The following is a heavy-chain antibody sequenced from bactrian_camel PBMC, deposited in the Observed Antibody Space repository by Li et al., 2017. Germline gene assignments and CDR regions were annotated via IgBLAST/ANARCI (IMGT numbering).Heavy chain of an antibody. J-gene: IGHJ4*01. CDR3: AASRRWLLPDLVDGEYNF. CDR1: GYTGTID. Sequence: HVQLVESGGGSVQAGGSLRLSCVVSGYTGTIDMGWFRQAPGKGREGVVAIDRAGGTTYADSVKGRFTVSKDNAKNTLWLQMNSLKPEDTAMYYCAASRRWLLPDLVDGEYNFWGPGTQVTVS. CDR2: IDRAGGT. D-gene: IGHD2*01. V-gene: IGHV3S53*01.